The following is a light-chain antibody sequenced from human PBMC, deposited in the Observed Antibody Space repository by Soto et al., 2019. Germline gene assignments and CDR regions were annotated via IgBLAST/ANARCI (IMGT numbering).Light chain of an antibody. J-gene: IGKJ1*01. CDR1: QSVSNN. Sequence: ERVMPQSHDPMSVSPGDSAKTSCLASQSVSNNLAWYQQRPGQAPRILIYGASTRATGIPARFSGSGSGTEFTLTISSMQSEDFAVYYCKQRTNWLWT. CDR3: KQRTNWLWT. V-gene: IGKV3-15*01. CDR2: GAS.